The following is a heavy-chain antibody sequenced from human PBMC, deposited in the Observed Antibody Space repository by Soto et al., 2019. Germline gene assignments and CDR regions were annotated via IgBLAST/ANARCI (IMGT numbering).Heavy chain of an antibody. CDR2: VSIGGST. V-gene: IGHV3-23*01. D-gene: IGHD2-15*01. CDR1: GFTFSSYA. Sequence: DVQLLESGGGLVQPEGSLRLSCAASGFTFSSYAMGWVRQGPGKGLEWVAVVSIGGSTRYADSVRGRFTISRDNSKNTLSLQMNSLTAEVTAVYFCAKRRGAGGHFDYWGQGALVTVS. CDR3: AKRRGAGGHFDY. J-gene: IGHJ4*02.